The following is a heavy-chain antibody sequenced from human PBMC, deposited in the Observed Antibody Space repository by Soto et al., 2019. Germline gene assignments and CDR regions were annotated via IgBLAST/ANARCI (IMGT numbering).Heavy chain of an antibody. CDR2: TSYDGSDK. CDR3: GAWGTTGGLDV. D-gene: IGHD3-16*01. CDR1: GFTFRSYV. J-gene: IGHJ1*01. V-gene: IGHV3-30*19. Sequence: QVQLVESGGGVVQPGTSLRVSCVGSGFTFRSYVIHWVRQAPGKGLEWVALTSYDGSDKYYGDSVRGRFTISRDNSRKTVDLQMDRLRLEDKAFYYCGAWGTTGGLDVWGQGTLVSVSS.